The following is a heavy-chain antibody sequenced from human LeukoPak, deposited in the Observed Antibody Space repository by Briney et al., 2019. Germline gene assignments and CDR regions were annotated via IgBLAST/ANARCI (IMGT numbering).Heavy chain of an antibody. CDR2: IWYDGSQK. J-gene: IGHJ1*01. CDR3: ARASEDYSSGWYEEYFQY. Sequence: QSGGSLRLSCAAPGFTFSRYGMHWVRQAPGKGLEWVAVIWYDGSQKNYADSVKGRFTISRDNSKSTLNLQMTSLRPEDTAVYYCARASEDYSSGWYEEYFQYWGQGTLVIVSS. V-gene: IGHV3-33*01. D-gene: IGHD6-19*01. CDR1: GFTFSRYG.